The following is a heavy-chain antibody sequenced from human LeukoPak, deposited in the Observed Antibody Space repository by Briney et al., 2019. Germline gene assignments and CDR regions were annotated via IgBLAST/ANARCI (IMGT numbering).Heavy chain of an antibody. V-gene: IGHV3-48*03. CDR1: GFTFSSYE. CDR3: ADGTYYFDY. J-gene: IGHJ4*02. Sequence: GGSLRLSCAASGFTFSSYEMNWVRQAPGKGLEWVSYISSSGSTICYADSVKGRFTISRDNAKNSLYLQMNSLRAEDTAVYYCADGTYYFDYWGQGTLVTVSS. CDR2: ISSSGSTI.